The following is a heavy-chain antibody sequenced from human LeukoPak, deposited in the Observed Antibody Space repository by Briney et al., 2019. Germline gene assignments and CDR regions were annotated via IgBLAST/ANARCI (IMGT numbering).Heavy chain of an antibody. J-gene: IGHJ1*01. CDR2: INWNGGST. CDR3: VRLGRDGYTYGAAY. D-gene: IGHD5-24*01. V-gene: IGHV3-20*04. Sequence: PGGSLRLSCAGSGYTFDDYGMRWVRQAPGKGLEWVAGINWNGGSTGYAASVKGRCTISRDNAKNALYLEMNSLRAEDTAFYYCVRLGRDGYTYGAAYWGQGTLVTVS. CDR1: GYTFDDYG.